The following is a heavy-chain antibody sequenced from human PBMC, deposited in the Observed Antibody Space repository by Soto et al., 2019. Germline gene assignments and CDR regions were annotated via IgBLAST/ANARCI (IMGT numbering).Heavy chain of an antibody. CDR1: GYTFTSYG. V-gene: IGHV1-18*01. CDR2: ISAYNGNT. CDR3: ARDNPRLIAVAGIFDY. D-gene: IGHD6-19*01. J-gene: IGHJ4*02. Sequence: QVQLVQSGAEVKKPGASVKVSCKASGYTFTSYGISWVRQAPGQGLECMGWISAYNGNTNYAHKLQGRVTMTTDTSTSTDYMDLRRLRSDDTAVYYCARDNPRLIAVAGIFDYWGQGTLVTVSS.